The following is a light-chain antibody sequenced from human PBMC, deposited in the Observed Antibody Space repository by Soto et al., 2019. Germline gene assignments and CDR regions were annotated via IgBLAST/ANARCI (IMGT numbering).Light chain of an antibody. J-gene: IGKJ3*01. Sequence: DIQLTQSPSFLSASVGDRVTITCRASQGISSYLAWYQQKPGKAPKLLIYAASTLQSGVPSRFSGSGSGTGSTLKFTSRPPEDVAIYYCQQFKGYPPPVTFGPGTKVDIK. CDR1: QGISSY. V-gene: IGKV1-9*01. CDR3: QQFKGYPPPVT. CDR2: AAS.